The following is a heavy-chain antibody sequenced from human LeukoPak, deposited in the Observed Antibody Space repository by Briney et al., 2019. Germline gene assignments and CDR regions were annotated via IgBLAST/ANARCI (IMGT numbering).Heavy chain of an antibody. CDR3: ARSYVDTAMVAGY. CDR1: GYSFTVYY. J-gene: IGHJ4*02. Sequence: ASVKVSCKGSGYSFTVYYMHWVRQPPGQGLDWMGWINPNSGGTNYEHNFQGRITNTRDTTISTAYIELSRLRSDDTAVYYCARSYVDTAMVAGYWGQGTLVTVSS. V-gene: IGHV1-2*02. CDR2: INPNSGGT. D-gene: IGHD5-18*01.